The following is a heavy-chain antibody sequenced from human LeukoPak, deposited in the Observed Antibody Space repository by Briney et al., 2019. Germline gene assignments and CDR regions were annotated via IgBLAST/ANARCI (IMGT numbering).Heavy chain of an antibody. V-gene: IGHV3-23*01. CDR2: ISGSGGST. CDR1: GFTFSSYA. J-gene: IGHJ3*02. Sequence: GGSLRLSCAASGFTFSSYAMSWVRQAPGKGLEWVSAISGSGGSTYYADSVKGRFTISRDNSKNTLYLQMNSPRAEDTAVYYCAKAVLWYGDAFDIWGQGTMVTVSS. D-gene: IGHD3-10*01. CDR3: AKAVLWYGDAFDI.